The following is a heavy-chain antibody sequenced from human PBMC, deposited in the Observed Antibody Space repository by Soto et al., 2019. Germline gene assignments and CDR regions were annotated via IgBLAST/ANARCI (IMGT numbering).Heavy chain of an antibody. CDR3: ARDNSRREYNWNRIGYYFDY. Sequence: GASVKVSCKASGYTFTSYYMHWVRQAPGQGLEWMGIINPSGGSTSYAQKFQGRVTMTRDTSTSTVYMELSSLRSEDTAVYYCARDNSRREYNWNRIGYYFDYWGQGTLVTVSS. D-gene: IGHD1-20*01. CDR1: GYTFTSYY. CDR2: INPSGGST. J-gene: IGHJ4*02. V-gene: IGHV1-46*01.